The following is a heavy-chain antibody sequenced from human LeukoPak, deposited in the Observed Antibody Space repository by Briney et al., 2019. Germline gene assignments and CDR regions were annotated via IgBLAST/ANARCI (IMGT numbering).Heavy chain of an antibody. D-gene: IGHD6-13*01. Sequence: GGSLRLSCAASGCTFDDYAIYWVRQCPGKGLEWVSLISGDGGSIYYADSVKGRFTISRDNSKNSLYLQMNSLRTEDTALYYCAKEDYSSSWYALDYWGQGTLVTVSS. CDR2: ISGDGGSI. J-gene: IGHJ4*02. CDR1: GCTFDDYA. V-gene: IGHV3-43*02. CDR3: AKEDYSSSWYALDY.